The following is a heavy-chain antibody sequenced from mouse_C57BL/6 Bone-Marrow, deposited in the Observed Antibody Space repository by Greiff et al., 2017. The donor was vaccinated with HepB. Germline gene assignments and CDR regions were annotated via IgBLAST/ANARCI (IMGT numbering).Heavy chain of an antibody. D-gene: IGHD2-4*01. J-gene: IGHJ3*01. CDR3: TRPGDYDRGAWFAY. CDR2: IRNKANNHAT. Sequence: EVKLVESGGGLVQPGGSMKLSCAASGFTFSDAWMDWVRQSPEKGLEWVAEIRNKANNHATYYAESVKGRFTISRDDSKSSVYLQMNSLRAEDTGIYYCTRPGDYDRGAWFAYWGQGTLVTVSA. CDR1: GFTFSDAW. V-gene: IGHV6-6*01.